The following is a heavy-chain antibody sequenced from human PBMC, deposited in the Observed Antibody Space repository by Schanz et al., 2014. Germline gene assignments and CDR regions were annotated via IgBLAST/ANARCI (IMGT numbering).Heavy chain of an antibody. D-gene: IGHD3-10*01. CDR2: ISAYNGHT. Sequence: QVQLVQSGAEVKKPGASVKVSCKASGYTFSSYGITWVRQAPGQGLEWMGWISAYNGHTDYAQKFQGRVTNTADKSTSTAYMELRNLRSDDTAVYYCARAKRFGDMDVWGQGTTVTVSS. CDR1: GYTFSSYG. V-gene: IGHV1-18*01. CDR3: ARAKRFGDMDV. J-gene: IGHJ6*02.